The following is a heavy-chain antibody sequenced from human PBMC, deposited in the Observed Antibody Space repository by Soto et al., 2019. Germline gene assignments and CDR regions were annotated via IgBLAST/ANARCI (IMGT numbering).Heavy chain of an antibody. Sequence: EVQLVESVGGLLQPGGSLRLSCAASGFTFSWFGMNWVRQAPGKGLEWVSYISSGSNTINYAESVRGRFTISRDNAKNSLYLQMNSLRDDDTAVYYCARDSSSSYYYFDYWGQGTLVTVSS. CDR3: ARDSSSSYYYFDY. V-gene: IGHV3-48*02. J-gene: IGHJ4*02. CDR2: ISSGSNTI. D-gene: IGHD3-22*01. CDR1: GFTFSWFG.